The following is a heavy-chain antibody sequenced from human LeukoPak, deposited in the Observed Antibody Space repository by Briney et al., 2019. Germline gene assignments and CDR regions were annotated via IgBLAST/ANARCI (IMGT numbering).Heavy chain of an antibody. D-gene: IGHD5-12*01. CDR3: ARGRAYYRVATGLDY. CDR1: GYTFTSYT. V-gene: IGHV1-3*01. Sequence: GASVKVSCKASGYTFTSYTIHWVRQAPGQRLEWMGWINAGNGNTKYSQKFQGRVTITADESTSTAYMELSSLRSEDTAVYYCARGRAYYRVATGLDYWGQGTLVTVSS. J-gene: IGHJ4*02. CDR2: INAGNGNT.